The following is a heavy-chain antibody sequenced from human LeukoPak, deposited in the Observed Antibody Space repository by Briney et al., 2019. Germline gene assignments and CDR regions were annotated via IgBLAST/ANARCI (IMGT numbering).Heavy chain of an antibody. V-gene: IGHV3-13*01. CDR1: GFTFSSYD. CDR3: AREVGAERYFAL. CDR2: IGTAGDT. J-gene: IGHJ2*01. D-gene: IGHD1-26*01. Sequence: GGSLRLSCAASGFTFSSYDMHWVRQATGKGLEWVSAIGTAGDTYYPGSVKGRFTISRENAKNSLYLQMNSLRAEDTAVYYCAREVGAERYFALWGRGTLVTVSS.